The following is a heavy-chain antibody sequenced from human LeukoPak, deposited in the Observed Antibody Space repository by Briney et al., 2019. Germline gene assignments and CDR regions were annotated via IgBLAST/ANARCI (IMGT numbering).Heavy chain of an antibody. V-gene: IGHV1-2*02. CDR1: GYTFTGYY. Sequence: ASVKVSCKASGYTFTGYYMHWVRQAPGQGLEWMGWINPNSGGTNYAQKFQGRVTMTRDTSISTAYMELSRPRSDDTAVYYCASRNTRYCSSTSCHDYWGQGTLVTVSS. CDR3: ASRNTRYCSSTSCHDY. D-gene: IGHD2-2*01. CDR2: INPNSGGT. J-gene: IGHJ4*02.